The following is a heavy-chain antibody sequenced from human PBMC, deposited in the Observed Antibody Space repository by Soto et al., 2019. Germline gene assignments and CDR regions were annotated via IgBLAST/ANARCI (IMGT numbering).Heavy chain of an antibody. Sequence: QVQLVQSGAEVKKPGSSVKVSCKASGGTFSSYAIIWVRQAPGQGLEWMGGIIPIFGTANYAQKFQGRVTITADKSTSTAYMELSSLRSEDTAVYYCARDGAATTKGYNWFDPWGQGTLVTVSS. J-gene: IGHJ5*02. CDR2: IIPIFGTA. V-gene: IGHV1-69*06. CDR3: ARDGAATTKGYNWFDP. D-gene: IGHD6-25*01. CDR1: GGTFSSYA.